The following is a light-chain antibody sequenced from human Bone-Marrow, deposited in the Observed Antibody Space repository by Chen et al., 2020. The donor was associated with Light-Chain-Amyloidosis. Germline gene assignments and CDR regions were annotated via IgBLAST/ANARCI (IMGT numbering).Light chain of an antibody. CDR1: SGSIATNY. V-gene: IGLV6-57*01. CDR2: EDD. Sequence: NFMLTQPHSVSESPGKTVIISCTRSSGSIATNYVQWYQQRPGSSPTTVIYEDDQRPSGVPDRISGSIGGSSNSASLTIAGRKTEDEADYDCQSYQGSSQGVFGGGTKLTVL. CDR3: QSYQGSSQGV. J-gene: IGLJ3*02.